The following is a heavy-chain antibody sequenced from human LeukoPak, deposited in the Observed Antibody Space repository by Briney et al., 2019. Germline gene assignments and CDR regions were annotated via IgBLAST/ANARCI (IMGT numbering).Heavy chain of an antibody. D-gene: IGHD3-22*01. J-gene: IGHJ4*02. CDR3: AKEEHYSDSTGYPFDY. CDR2: ISGSGGST. V-gene: IGHV3-23*01. CDR1: GFTFSSYA. Sequence: HPGGSLRLSCAAAGFTFSSYAMSWVRQAPGKGLEWVSAISGSGGSTYYADSVKGRFTISRDNCKNTLYLQMTSLRPEDTAVYSCAKEEHYSDSTGYPFDYWGQGTLVTVSS.